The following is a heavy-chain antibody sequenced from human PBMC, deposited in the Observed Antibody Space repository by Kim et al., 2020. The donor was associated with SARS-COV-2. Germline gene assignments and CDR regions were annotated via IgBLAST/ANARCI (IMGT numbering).Heavy chain of an antibody. V-gene: IGHV1-18*01. CDR3: ARVSSFVVITTDFDY. J-gene: IGHJ4*02. Sequence: QKLQGRVTMTTDTSTSTAYMELRSLRSDDTAVYYCARVSSFVVITTDFDYWGQGTLVTVSS. D-gene: IGHD3-22*01.